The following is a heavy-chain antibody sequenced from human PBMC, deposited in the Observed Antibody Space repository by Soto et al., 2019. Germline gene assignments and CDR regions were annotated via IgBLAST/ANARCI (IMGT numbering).Heavy chain of an antibody. J-gene: IGHJ6*02. CDR1: GYSISSGYY. V-gene: IGHV4-38-2*02. Sequence: SETLSLTCAVSGYSISSGYYWGWIRQPPGKGLEWIGSIYHSGSTYYNPSLKSRVTISVDTSKNQFSLKLSSVTAADTAVYYCARDVEDYDFWSGYPRQNYYYCYGMDVWRQGTTVTVSS. CDR2: IYHSGST. D-gene: IGHD3-3*01. CDR3: ARDVEDYDFWSGYPRQNYYYCYGMDV.